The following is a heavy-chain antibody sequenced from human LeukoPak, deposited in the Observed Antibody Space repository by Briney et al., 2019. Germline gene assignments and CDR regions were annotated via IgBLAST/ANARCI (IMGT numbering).Heavy chain of an antibody. CDR1: GGSFSGYY. CDR2: INHSGST. CDR3: ATGYCSSTPMDCYYYYGMDV. Sequence: SETLSLTCAVYGGSFSGYYWSWICQPPGKGLEWIGEINHSGSTNYNPSLKSRVTISVDTSKNQFSLKLSSVTAADTAVYYCATGYCSSTPMDCYYYYGMDVWGQGTTVTVPS. J-gene: IGHJ6*02. D-gene: IGHD2-2*01. V-gene: IGHV4-34*01.